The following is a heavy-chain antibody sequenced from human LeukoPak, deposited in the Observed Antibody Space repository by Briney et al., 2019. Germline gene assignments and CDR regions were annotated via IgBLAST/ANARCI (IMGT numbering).Heavy chain of an antibody. CDR1: GFTFDDYA. J-gene: IGHJ6*04. Sequence: GGSLRVSCAASGFTFDDYAMHWVRQAPGEGLEWVSLISWDGGSTYYADSVKGRFTISRDNSKNSPYLQMDSLRAEDTALYYCAKEVRGIAAAGTGRVYYYGMDVWGKGTTVTVSS. CDR3: AKEVRGIAAAGTGRVYYYGMDV. D-gene: IGHD6-13*01. CDR2: ISWDGGST. V-gene: IGHV3-43D*04.